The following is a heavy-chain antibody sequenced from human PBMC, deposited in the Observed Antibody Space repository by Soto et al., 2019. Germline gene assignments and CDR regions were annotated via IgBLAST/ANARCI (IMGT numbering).Heavy chain of an antibody. D-gene: IGHD6-6*01. CDR2: ISSSGSTI. CDR3: ARFLPSARGVFDY. CDR1: GFTFSEYY. V-gene: IGHV3-11*01. J-gene: IGHJ4*02. Sequence: PRRSPRLSCADSGFTFSEYYMSWIRQAPGKGLEWVSYISSSGSTIYYADSVKGRFTISRDNAKNSLYLQMNSQRADDTAVYYCARFLPSARGVFDYWGQGTLVTVHS.